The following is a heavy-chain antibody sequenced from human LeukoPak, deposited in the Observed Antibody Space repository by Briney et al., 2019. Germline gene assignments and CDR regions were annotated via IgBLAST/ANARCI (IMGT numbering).Heavy chain of an antibody. J-gene: IGHJ4*02. Sequence: GRSLRLSCAASGFTFSTYGMHWVRQAPGKGLEWVAVISYDESSKYYADSVKGRFTISKDNSKNTLYLQMNSLRAEDTAVYYCAKDLTPYASGSKTYDYWGQGTLVTVSS. V-gene: IGHV3-30*18. D-gene: IGHD3-10*01. CDR2: ISYDESSK. CDR1: GFTFSTYG. CDR3: AKDLTPYASGSKTYDY.